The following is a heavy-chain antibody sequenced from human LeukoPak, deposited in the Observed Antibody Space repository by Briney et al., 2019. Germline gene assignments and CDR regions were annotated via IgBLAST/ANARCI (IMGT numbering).Heavy chain of an antibody. D-gene: IGHD6-19*01. V-gene: IGHV3-66*02. CDR2: LYSGGST. CDR3: ARGPYTSGWWDYFDY. CDR1: GFTVSSNY. J-gene: IGHJ4*02. Sequence: GGSLRLSCEASGFTVSSNYMSWVRQAPGKGLEWVSVLYSGGSTYHADSVKGRFTISRDDSKNTLYLQMNRLGDEDTAVYYCARGPYTSGWWDYFDYWGQGSLVTVSS.